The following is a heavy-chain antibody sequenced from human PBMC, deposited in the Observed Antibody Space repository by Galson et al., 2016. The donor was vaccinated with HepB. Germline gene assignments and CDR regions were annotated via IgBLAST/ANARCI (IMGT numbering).Heavy chain of an antibody. CDR3: ARMGDDSGDDGDWFDP. V-gene: IGHV2-70*01. Sequence: PALVKPTQTLTLTCTFSGFSLNTSGMSVSWIRQPPGKALEWLALIDWDDDKHYTASLKSRLTVSKDTSKNQVVLTMTNMDPVDTATYYCARMGDDSGDDGDWFDPWGQGFHVTVSS. J-gene: IGHJ5*02. D-gene: IGHD4-17*01. CDR2: IDWDDDK. CDR1: GFSLNTSGMS.